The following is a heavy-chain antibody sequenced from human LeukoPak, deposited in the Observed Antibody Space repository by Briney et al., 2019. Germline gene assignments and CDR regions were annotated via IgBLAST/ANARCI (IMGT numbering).Heavy chain of an antibody. CDR2: IWNDGSKQ. D-gene: IGHD3-3*01. CDR3: ARDQGLWVGFWSGYYDL. J-gene: IGHJ4*02. CDR1: GFTFSSND. V-gene: IGHV3-33*01. Sequence: GGSLRLSCAASGFTFSSNDMHWVRQAPGKGLEWVAVIWNDGSKQYYADSVKGRFTISRDNSKSTLYLQMNSLRAEDTAVYYCARDQGLWVGFWSGYYDLWGQGTLVTVSS.